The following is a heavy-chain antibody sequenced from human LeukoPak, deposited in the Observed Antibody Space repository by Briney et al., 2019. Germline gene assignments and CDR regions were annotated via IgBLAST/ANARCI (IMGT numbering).Heavy chain of an antibody. D-gene: IGHD6-13*01. Sequence: PGGSLRLSCAASGFIFSNAWMNWVRQAPGKGLEWVSYISSSGSTIYYADSVKGRFTISRDNAKNSLYLQMNSLRAEDTVVYYCARGWSRIRFDYWGQGTLVTVSS. CDR2: ISSSGSTI. CDR1: GFIFSNAW. V-gene: IGHV3-48*04. J-gene: IGHJ4*02. CDR3: ARGWSRIRFDY.